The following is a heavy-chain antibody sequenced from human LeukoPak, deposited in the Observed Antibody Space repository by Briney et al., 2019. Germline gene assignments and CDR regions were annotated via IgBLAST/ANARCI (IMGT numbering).Heavy chain of an antibody. J-gene: IGHJ6*03. CDR2: ISSYNGNT. V-gene: IGHV1-18*01. D-gene: IGHD3-10*01. CDR1: GYTFTSYG. Sequence: VASVKVSCKASGYTFTSYGISWVRQTPGQGLEWMGWISSYNGNTNYAQKLQGRVTMTTDTSTTTAYMELRSLRSDDTAVYYCARLYGSGSYYKGPTYYYYYYMDVWGKGTTVTISS. CDR3: ARLYGSGSYYKGPTYYYYYYMDV.